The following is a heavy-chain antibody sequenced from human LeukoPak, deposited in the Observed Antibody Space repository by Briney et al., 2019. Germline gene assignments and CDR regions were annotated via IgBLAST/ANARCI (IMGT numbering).Heavy chain of an antibody. CDR3: ARDQPGDTLSEY. CDR2: INPNSGGT. D-gene: IGHD2-21*02. Sequence: ASVKVSCKASGGTFSSYAISWVRQAPGQGLEWMGWINPNSGGTNYVQKFQGRVTMTTDTSTSTAYMELRSLSPDDTAVYYCARDQPGDTLSEYWGQGTLVTVSS. V-gene: IGHV1-18*01. J-gene: IGHJ4*02. CDR1: GGTFSSYA.